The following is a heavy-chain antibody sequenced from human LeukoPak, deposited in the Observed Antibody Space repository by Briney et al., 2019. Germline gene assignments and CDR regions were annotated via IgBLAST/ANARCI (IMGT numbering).Heavy chain of an antibody. D-gene: IGHD6-13*01. CDR2: VDPEDGET. J-gene: IGHJ6*03. CDR3: ATGLVRRGYYYYYMDV. Sequence: ASVKVSCKVSGYTFTDYYMHWVQQAPGKGLEWMGLVDPEDGETIYVEKFQGRVTITADTSTDTAYMELSSLRSEDTAVYYCATGLVRRGYYYYYMDVWGKGTTVTVSS. V-gene: IGHV1-69-2*01. CDR1: GYTFTDYY.